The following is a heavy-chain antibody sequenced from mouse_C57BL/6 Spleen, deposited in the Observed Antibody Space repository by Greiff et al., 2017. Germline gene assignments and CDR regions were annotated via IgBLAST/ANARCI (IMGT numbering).Heavy chain of an antibody. V-gene: IGHV3-6*01. CDR3: AILDFDY. Sequence: EVKLMESGPGLVKPSQSLSLTCSVTGYSITSGYYWNWIRQFPGNKLEWMGYISYDGSNNYNPSLKNRISITRDTSKNQFFLKLNSVTTEDTATYYCAILDFDYWGQGTTLTVSS. CDR2: ISYDGSN. CDR1: GYSITSGYY. J-gene: IGHJ2*01.